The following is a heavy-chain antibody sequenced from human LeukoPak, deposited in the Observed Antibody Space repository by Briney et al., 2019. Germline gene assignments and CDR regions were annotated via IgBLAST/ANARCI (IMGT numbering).Heavy chain of an antibody. CDR2: INPNSGGT. V-gene: IGHV1-2*02. Sequence: ASVKVSCKASGYTFTGYYMHWVRQAPGQGREWMGWINPNSGGTNYAQKFQGRVTMTRDTSISTAYMELSGLRSDDPAVYYCASITMIGPVDYWGQGTLVTASS. CDR3: ASITMIGPVDY. D-gene: IGHD3-22*01. J-gene: IGHJ4*02. CDR1: GYTFTGYY.